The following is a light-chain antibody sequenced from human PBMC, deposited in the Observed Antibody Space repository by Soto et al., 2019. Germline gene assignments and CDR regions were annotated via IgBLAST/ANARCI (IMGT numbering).Light chain of an antibody. CDR3: SSYTSSSTRV. CDR1: SSDVGGYNY. J-gene: IGLJ2*01. CDR2: DVS. V-gene: IGLV2-14*03. Sequence: QSALTQPASVSGSPGQSITISCTGTSSDVGGYNYVSWYHHHPGKAPKLMIYDVSNRPSGVSNRFSGSKSGNTASLTISGLQAEDEADYYCSSYTSSSTRVFGGGTKLTVL.